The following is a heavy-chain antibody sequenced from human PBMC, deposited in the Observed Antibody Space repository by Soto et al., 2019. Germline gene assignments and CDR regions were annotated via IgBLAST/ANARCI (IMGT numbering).Heavy chain of an antibody. CDR1: GFTFSSYG. Sequence: GGSLRLSCAASGFTFSSYGMHWERQAPGKGLEWVAVISYDGSNKYYADSVKGRFTISRDNSKNTLYLQMNSLRAEDTAVYYCAKDLSDLRYFDWFTDYWGQGTLVTVSS. CDR3: AKDLSDLRYFDWFTDY. V-gene: IGHV3-30*18. J-gene: IGHJ4*02. CDR2: ISYDGSNK. D-gene: IGHD3-9*01.